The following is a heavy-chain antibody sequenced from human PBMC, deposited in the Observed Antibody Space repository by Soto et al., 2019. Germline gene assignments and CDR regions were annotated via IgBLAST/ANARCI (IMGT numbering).Heavy chain of an antibody. J-gene: IGHJ6*02. V-gene: IGHV4-31*03. Sequence: QVQLQESGPGLVKPSQTLSLTCTVSGGSISSGGYYWSWIRQHPGKGLEWIGYIYYSGSTYYNPSLEGRVTISVDTSRIQFSLKLSSVTAADTAVYYCARDSTVGLYYGMDVWGQGTTVTVSS. D-gene: IGHD3-16*01. CDR2: IYYSGST. CDR1: GGSISSGGYY. CDR3: ARDSTVGLYYGMDV.